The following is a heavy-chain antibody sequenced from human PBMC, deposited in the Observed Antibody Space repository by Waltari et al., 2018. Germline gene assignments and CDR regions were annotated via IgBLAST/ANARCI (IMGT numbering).Heavy chain of an antibody. CDR1: VFTFSSYA. CDR3: AKSVVGATDFDY. J-gene: IGHJ4*02. Sequence: EVQLVESGGGLVQPGGSLRLSCAASVFTFSSYAMSWLRQAPGKGLEWVSAISGSGGSTYYADSVKGRFTISRDNSKNTLYLQMNSLRAEDTAVYYCAKSVVGATDFDYWGQGTLVTVSS. CDR2: ISGSGGST. V-gene: IGHV3-23*04. D-gene: IGHD1-26*01.